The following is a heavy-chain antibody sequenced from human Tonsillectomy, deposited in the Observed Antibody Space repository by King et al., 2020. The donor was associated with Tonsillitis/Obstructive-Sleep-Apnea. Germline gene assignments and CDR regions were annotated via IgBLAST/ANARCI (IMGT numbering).Heavy chain of an antibody. CDR2: LSSSSSST. CDR1: GFTFSDSS. D-gene: IGHD1-26*01. V-gene: IGHV3-11*05. Sequence: VQLVESGGGLVKPGGSLRLSCAASGFTFSDSSLSWLRPAPGKGLEWVSYLSSSSSSTNSADSVKCRFTISRDNAKNSLYLQMTSLRAEDTAVYYCARESGRCHFDYWGQGTLVTVSS. CDR3: ARESGRCHFDY. J-gene: IGHJ4*02.